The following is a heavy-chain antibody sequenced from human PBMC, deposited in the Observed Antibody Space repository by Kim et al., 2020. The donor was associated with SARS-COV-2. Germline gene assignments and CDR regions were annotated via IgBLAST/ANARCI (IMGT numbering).Heavy chain of an antibody. CDR3: AKDSGYSSSWADWELEHYYYMDV. J-gene: IGHJ6*03. D-gene: IGHD6-13*01. V-gene: IGHV3-23*01. CDR2: ISGSGGST. Sequence: GGSLRLSCAASGFTFSSYAMSWVRQAPGKGLEWVSAISGSGGSTYYADSVKGRFTISRDNSKNTLYLQMNSLRAEDTAVYYCAKDSGYSSSWADWELEHYYYMDVWGKGTTVTVSS. CDR1: GFTFSSYA.